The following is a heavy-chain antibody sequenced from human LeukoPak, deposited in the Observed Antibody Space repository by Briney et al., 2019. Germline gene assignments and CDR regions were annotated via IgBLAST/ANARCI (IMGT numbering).Heavy chain of an antibody. CDR3: ARGPGTRIVVSNEYFHH. CDR1: GYTFTDSY. Sequence: GATVKISCKASGYTFTDSYMHWVQQAPGKGLECMGRVDPEDGETRYAEKFQGRVTMTRDTSISTAYMELNGLRSDDTAVYYCARGPGTRIVVSNEYFHHWGQGTLVTVSS. V-gene: IGHV1-2*06. D-gene: IGHD3-22*01. J-gene: IGHJ1*01. CDR2: VDPEDGET.